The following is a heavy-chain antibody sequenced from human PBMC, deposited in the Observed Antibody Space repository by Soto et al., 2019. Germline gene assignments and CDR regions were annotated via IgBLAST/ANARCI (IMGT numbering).Heavy chain of an antibody. D-gene: IGHD5-12*01. J-gene: IGHJ6*02. V-gene: IGHV5-10-1*01. CDR3: AREGDFTVYDSDSYYFYGMDV. CDR1: GYSFTSYW. Sequence: GESLKISCKGSGYSFTSYWISWVRQMPGKGLEWMGRIDPSDSYTNYSPSFQGHVTISADKSISTAYMELSSLRSEDSAVYYCAREGDFTVYDSDSYYFYGMDVWGQGTTVTVSS. CDR2: IDPSDSYT.